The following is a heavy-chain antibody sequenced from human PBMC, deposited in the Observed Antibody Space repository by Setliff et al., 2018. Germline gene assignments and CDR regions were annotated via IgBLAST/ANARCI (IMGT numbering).Heavy chain of an antibody. V-gene: IGHV1-69*05. Sequence: AASVKVSCKASGGTFSSYAISWVRQAPGQGLEWMGGIIPIFGTANYAQKFQGRVTITTDESTSTAYMELSSLRSEDTAVYYCARDVFPYHYEGAFDIWGQGTMVTVSS. CDR1: GGTFSSYA. CDR3: ARDVFPYHYEGAFDI. D-gene: IGHD3-22*01. J-gene: IGHJ3*02. CDR2: IIPIFGTA.